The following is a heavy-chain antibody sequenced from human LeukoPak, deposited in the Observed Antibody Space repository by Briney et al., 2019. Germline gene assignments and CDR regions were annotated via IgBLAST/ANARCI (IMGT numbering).Heavy chain of an antibody. D-gene: IGHD6-19*01. CDR1: GFTFSSYA. CDR2: ISGSGGST. CDR3: AKGSSSGWYPLRYFQH. J-gene: IGHJ1*01. V-gene: IGHV3-23*01. Sequence: GGSLRLSCAASGFTFSSYAMSWVRQAPGKGLEWVSAISGSGGSTYYADSVKGRFTISRDNSKNTLYLQMNSLRAEDTAVYYCAKGSSSGWYPLRYFQHWDQGTLVTVSS.